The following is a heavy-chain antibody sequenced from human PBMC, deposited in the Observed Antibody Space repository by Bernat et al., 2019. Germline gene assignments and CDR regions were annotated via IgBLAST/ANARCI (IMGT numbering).Heavy chain of an antibody. CDR2: INHSGST. CDR1: GGSFSGYY. J-gene: IGHJ4*02. CDR3: ARGRTYYYDSSGYYSYFDS. V-gene: IGHV4-34*01. Sequence: QVQLQQWGAGLLKPSETLSLTCAVYGGSFSGYYLSWIRQPPGKGLEWIGEINHSGSTNYNPSLKSRVTISVDTSKNQFSLKLSSVTAADTAVYYCARGRTYYYDSSGYYSYFDSWGQGTLVTVSS. D-gene: IGHD3-22*01.